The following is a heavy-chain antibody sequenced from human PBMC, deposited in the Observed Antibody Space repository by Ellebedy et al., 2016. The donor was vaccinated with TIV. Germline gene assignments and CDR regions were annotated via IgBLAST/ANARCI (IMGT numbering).Heavy chain of an antibody. V-gene: IGHV3-23*01. Sequence: GGSLRLXCAASGFTFSSYAMSWVRQAPGKGLEWVSAISGSGGSTYYADSVKGRFTISRDNSKNTLYLQMNSLRAEDTAVYYCAKDQIFGVVIKDYWGQGTLVTVSS. CDR1: GFTFSSYA. CDR2: ISGSGGST. CDR3: AKDQIFGVVIKDY. D-gene: IGHD3-3*01. J-gene: IGHJ4*02.